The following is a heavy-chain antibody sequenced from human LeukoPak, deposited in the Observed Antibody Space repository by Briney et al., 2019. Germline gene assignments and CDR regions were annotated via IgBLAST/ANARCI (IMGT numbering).Heavy chain of an antibody. CDR2: ISGSGGST. CDR1: GFTFSSYA. D-gene: IGHD3-9*01. Sequence: GGSLRLSCAASGFTFSSYAMSWVRQAPGKGLEWVPAISGSGGSTYYADSVKGRFTISRDNSKNTLYLQMNSLRAEDTAVYYCAKGLDRHYDILTGYYNPFDYWGQGTLVTVSS. V-gene: IGHV3-23*01. CDR3: AKGLDRHYDILTGYYNPFDY. J-gene: IGHJ4*02.